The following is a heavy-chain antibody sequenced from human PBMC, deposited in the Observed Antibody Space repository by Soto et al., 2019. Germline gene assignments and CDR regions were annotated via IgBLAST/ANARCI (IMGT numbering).Heavy chain of an antibody. J-gene: IGHJ6*02. CDR2: IKQDGSEK. CDR3: ARERRYYYDSSGYYYYYYYGMDV. V-gene: IGHV3-7*03. CDR1: GXTFSSYW. D-gene: IGHD3-22*01. Sequence: LRLSFAASGXTFSSYWMSWVRQAPGKGLEWVANIKQDGSEKYYVDSVKGRFTISRDNAKNSLYLQMNSLRAEDTAVYYCARERRYYYDSSGYYYYYYYGMDVWGQGTTVTVSS.